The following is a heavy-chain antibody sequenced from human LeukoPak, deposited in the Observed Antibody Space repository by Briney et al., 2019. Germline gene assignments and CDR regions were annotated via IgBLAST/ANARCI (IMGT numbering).Heavy chain of an antibody. CDR3: AKEDPTIEGAGSIDY. V-gene: IGHV3-33*03. CDR1: GFSFSSNA. J-gene: IGHJ4*02. CDR2: IWSYGDNK. Sequence: GRSLRLSCAASGFSFSSNAMHWVRQAPGKGLEWVSLIWSYGDNKFYAESVKGRFTVSRDNSKNTMYLQMNSLRAEDTAIYYCAKEDPTIEGAGSIDYWGRGTLVTVSS. D-gene: IGHD6-13*01.